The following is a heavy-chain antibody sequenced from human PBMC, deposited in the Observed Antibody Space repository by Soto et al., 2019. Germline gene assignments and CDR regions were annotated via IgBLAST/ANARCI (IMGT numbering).Heavy chain of an antibody. CDR2: ISYDGSNK. Sequence: PGWSLRLSCSASGFTLGSYGMHWVRQAPSQRLEWVAVISYDGSNKYYADSVKGRFTISRDNSKNTLYLQMNSLRAEDTAVYYCAKDRTMIVVVRGYGMYGWGQVPKVTFAS. V-gene: IGHV3-30*18. J-gene: IGHJ6*02. CDR3: AKDRTMIVVVRGYGMYG. D-gene: IGHD3-22*01. CDR1: GFTLGSYG.